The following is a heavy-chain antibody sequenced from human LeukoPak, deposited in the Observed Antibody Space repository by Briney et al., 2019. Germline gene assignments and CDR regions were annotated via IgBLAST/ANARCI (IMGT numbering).Heavy chain of an antibody. CDR2: ISSNGGST. Sequence: PGGSLRLSCSASGFSNYAMHWVRQAPGKGLEYVSSISSNGGSTYHADSVKGRFTISRDNSKNTLYLQMSRLRPEDTAVYYCVKQGGFGPHWYFDLWGRGTLVTVSS. V-gene: IGHV3-64D*06. CDR1: GFSNYA. D-gene: IGHD3-10*01. J-gene: IGHJ2*01. CDR3: VKQGGFGPHWYFDL.